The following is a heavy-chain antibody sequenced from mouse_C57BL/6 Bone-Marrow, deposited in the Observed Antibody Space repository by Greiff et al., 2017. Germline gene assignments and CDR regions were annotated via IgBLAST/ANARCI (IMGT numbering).Heavy chain of an antibody. CDR2: IDPSDSYT. D-gene: IGHD1-1*01. CDR3: ARWRATVVAGDYFDD. CDR1: GYTFTSYW. Sequence: QVQLQQPGAELVMPGASVKLSCKASGYTFTSYWMHWVKQRPGQGLEWIGEIDPSDSYTNYNQKFKGKSTLTVDKSSSTAYMQLSSLTSEDSAVYYCARWRATVVAGDYFDDWGQGTTLTGSA. J-gene: IGHJ2*01. V-gene: IGHV1-69*01.